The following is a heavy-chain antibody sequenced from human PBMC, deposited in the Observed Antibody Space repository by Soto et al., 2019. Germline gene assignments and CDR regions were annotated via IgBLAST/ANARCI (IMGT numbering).Heavy chain of an antibody. V-gene: IGHV3-15*07. CDR2: IKSKSEGGTR. Sequence: GGSLRLSCVASGFTFSNAWMNWVRQAPGKGLEWVGRIKSKSEGGTRDYAAPVKGRFTISRDDSKNTLYLQMNSLRAEDTAVYYCARDSSEHLYGMDVWGQGTTVTVSS. D-gene: IGHD2-21*01. CDR1: GFTFSNAW. CDR3: ARDSSEHLYGMDV. J-gene: IGHJ6*02.